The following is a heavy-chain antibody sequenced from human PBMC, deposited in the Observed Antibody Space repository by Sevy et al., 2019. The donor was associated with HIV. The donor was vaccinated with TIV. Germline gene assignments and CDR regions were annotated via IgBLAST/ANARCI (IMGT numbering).Heavy chain of an antibody. CDR1: GGSFSGYY. CDR2: INHSGST. J-gene: IGHJ5*02. V-gene: IGHV4-34*01. Sequence: SETLSLTCAVYGGSFSGYYWSWIRQPPGKGLEWNGEINHSGSTNYNPSLKSRVTISVDTSKNQFSLKLSSVTAADTAVYYCARVNAPGDLRFLEKGWFDPWGQGTLVTVSS. D-gene: IGHD3-3*01. CDR3: ARVNAPGDLRFLEKGWFDP.